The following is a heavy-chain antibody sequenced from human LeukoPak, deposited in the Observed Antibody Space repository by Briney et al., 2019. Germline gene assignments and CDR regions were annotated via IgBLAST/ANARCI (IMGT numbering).Heavy chain of an antibody. D-gene: IGHD3-10*01. V-gene: IGHV3-21*01. CDR2: ISGTSSYI. Sequence: PGGSLRLSCAASGFTFSSYAMHWVRQAPGKGLEWVSFISGTSSYIYYADSVKGRFTISRDNAKNSLYLQMNSRRAEDTAVYYCARGEYGSGSYHIDYWGQGTLVTVSS. J-gene: IGHJ4*02. CDR3: ARGEYGSGSYHIDY. CDR1: GFTFSSYA.